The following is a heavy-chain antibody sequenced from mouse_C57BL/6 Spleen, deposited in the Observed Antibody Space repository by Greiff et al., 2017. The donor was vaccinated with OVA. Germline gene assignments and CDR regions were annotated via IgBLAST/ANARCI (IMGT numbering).Heavy chain of an antibody. J-gene: IGHJ3*01. D-gene: IGHD1-1*01. CDR3: AREREGYYGSSSAWFAY. CDR2: ILPGSGST. V-gene: IGHV1-9*01. Sequence: VMLVESGAELMKPGASVKLSCKATGYTFTGYWIEWVKQRPGHGLEWIGEILPGSGSTNYNEKFKGKATFTADTSSNTAYMQLSSLTTEDSASYYCAREREGYYGSSSAWFAYWGQGTLVTVSA. CDR1: GYTFTGYW.